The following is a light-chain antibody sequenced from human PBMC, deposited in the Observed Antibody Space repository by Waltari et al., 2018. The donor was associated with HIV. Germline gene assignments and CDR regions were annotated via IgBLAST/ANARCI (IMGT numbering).Light chain of an antibody. CDR2: AAS. Sequence: AIRMTQSPSSFSASTGDRVTITCRASQGISSYLAWYQQKPGKAPKLLIYAASTLQSGVPSRFRGSGSGTDCTLAISCLQSEDVATYYCQQYYSDPRTFGGGTKVEIK. J-gene: IGKJ4*01. CDR3: QQYYSDPRT. V-gene: IGKV1-8*01. CDR1: QGISSY.